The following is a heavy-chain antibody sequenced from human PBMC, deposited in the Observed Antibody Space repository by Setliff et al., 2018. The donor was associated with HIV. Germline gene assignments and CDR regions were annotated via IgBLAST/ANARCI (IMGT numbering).Heavy chain of an antibody. CDR3: ARDRIVGATSFDY. CDR2: ISYDGSNK. D-gene: IGHD1-26*01. CDR1: GFTFSSYA. J-gene: IGHJ4*02. Sequence: LRLSCAASGFTFSSYAMHWVRQAPGKGLEWVAVISYDGSNKYYADSVKGRFTISRDNSKNTLYLQMNSLRAEDTAVYYCARDRIVGATSFDYWGQGTLVTV. V-gene: IGHV3-30-3*01.